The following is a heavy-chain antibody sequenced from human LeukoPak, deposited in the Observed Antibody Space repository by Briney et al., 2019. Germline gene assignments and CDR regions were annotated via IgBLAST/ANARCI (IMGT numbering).Heavy chain of an antibody. CDR3: ARSPYLYDGSDYYYLDY. CDR1: GFTFSSYN. J-gene: IGHJ4*02. D-gene: IGHD3-22*01. Sequence: GGSLRLSCAASGFTFSSYNMNWVRQAPGKGLEWVSNIRSSNRTRYYADSVKGRFTISRDNAENSLYLQMNSLRDEDTAVYYCARSPYLYDGSDYYYLDYWGQGTLVTVSS. V-gene: IGHV3-48*02. CDR2: IRSSNRTR.